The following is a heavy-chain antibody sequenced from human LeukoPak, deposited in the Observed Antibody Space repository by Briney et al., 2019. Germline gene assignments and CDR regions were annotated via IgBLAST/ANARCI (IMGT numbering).Heavy chain of an antibody. CDR2: IKSGGDAT. V-gene: IGHV3-23*01. D-gene: IGHD2-2*01. J-gene: IGHJ5*02. CDR3: VPFSLTNVP. CDR1: GFTFSSYA. Sequence: GGSLRLSCAASGFTFSSYAMTWVRQAPGKGLEWVSAIKSGGDATYYADSVKGRFTISRDNSKNTLYLQMNSLRAEDTAVYYCVPFSLTNVPWGQGTLVTVSS.